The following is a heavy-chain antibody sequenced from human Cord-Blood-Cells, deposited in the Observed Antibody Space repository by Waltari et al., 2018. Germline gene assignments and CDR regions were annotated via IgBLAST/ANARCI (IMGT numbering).Heavy chain of an antibody. CDR2: IYYSGST. Sequence: QLQLQESGPGLVKPSETLSLTCTVSGGSISSSSSYWGWIRQPPGKGLEWIGSIYYSGSTYYNPSLKSRVTISVDTSKNQFSLKLSSVTAADTAVYYCARLRWFGELLYWYFDLWGRGTLVTVSS. CDR1: GGSISSSSSY. CDR3: ARLRWFGELLYWYFDL. D-gene: IGHD3-10*01. J-gene: IGHJ2*01. V-gene: IGHV4-39*01.